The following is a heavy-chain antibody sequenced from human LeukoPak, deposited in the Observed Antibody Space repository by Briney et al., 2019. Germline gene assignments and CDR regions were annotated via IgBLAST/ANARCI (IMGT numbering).Heavy chain of an antibody. V-gene: IGHV4-30-2*01. Sequence: SETLSLTCAVSGGSISSGGYSWSWIRQPPGKGLEWIEYIYHSGSTYYNPSLKSRVTISVDRSKNQFSLKLSSVTAADTAVYYCARGLRVTKNQYSYVWGNWFDPWGQGTLVTVSS. D-gene: IGHD5-18*01. CDR3: ARGLRVTKNQYSYVWGNWFDP. J-gene: IGHJ5*02. CDR1: GGSISSGGYS. CDR2: IYHSGST.